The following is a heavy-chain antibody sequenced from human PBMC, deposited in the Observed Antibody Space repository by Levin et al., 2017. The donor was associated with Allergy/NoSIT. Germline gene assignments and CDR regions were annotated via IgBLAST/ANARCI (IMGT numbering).Heavy chain of an antibody. CDR1: GFTFSSFA. Sequence: GGSLRLSCAASGFTFSSFAMSWVRQAPGKGLEWVSSISGSGGRTNYAASVKGRFTISRDNSNNTLYLSMNSLRLEDTAVYYCAKSWWGDYDWFDPWGQGTLVTVSS. V-gene: IGHV3-23*01. D-gene: IGHD4-17*01. CDR3: AKSWWGDYDWFDP. CDR2: ISGSGGRT. J-gene: IGHJ5*02.